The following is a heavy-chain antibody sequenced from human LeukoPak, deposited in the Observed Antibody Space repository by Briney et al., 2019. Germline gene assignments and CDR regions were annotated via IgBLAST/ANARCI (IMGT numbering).Heavy chain of an antibody. J-gene: IGHJ3*02. Sequence: SETLSLTCTVSGGSISSSSYYWGWIRQPPGKGLEWIGSIYYSGSTYYNPSLKSRVTISVDTSKNQFSLKLSSVTAADTAVYYCARGPALDSSDAFDIWGQGTMVTVSS. CDR2: IYYSGST. D-gene: IGHD2-15*01. CDR1: GGSISSSSYY. CDR3: ARGPALDSSDAFDI. V-gene: IGHV4-39*07.